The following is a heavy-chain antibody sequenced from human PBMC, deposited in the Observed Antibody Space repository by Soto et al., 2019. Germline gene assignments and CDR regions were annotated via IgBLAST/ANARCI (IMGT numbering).Heavy chain of an antibody. J-gene: IGHJ4*02. V-gene: IGHV1-3*01. D-gene: IGHD5-12*01. CDR2: INAGNGNT. CDR3: ARDLPFGLIYGGYEVY. CDR1: GYTFTSYA. Sequence: ASVKVSCKASGYTFTSYAMHWVRQAPGQRLEWMGWINAGNGNTKYSQKFQGRVTITRDTSASTAYMELSSLRSEDTAVYYCARDLPFGLIYGGYEVYWGQGTLVTVSS.